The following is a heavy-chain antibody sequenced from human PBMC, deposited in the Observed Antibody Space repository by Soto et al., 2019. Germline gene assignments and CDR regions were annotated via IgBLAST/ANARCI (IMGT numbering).Heavy chain of an antibody. CDR3: ARGRRSGWYHFDS. J-gene: IGHJ4*02. D-gene: IGHD6-19*01. CDR2: IHYEGST. V-gene: IGHV4-59*01. Sequence: QVQLQESGPGLVKPSETLSLTCTVSGGSITTYYWSWIRQPPGKGLEWVGYIHYEGSTNYNPSLKSRVTILVDTSQNQFSLQLTSVTAADTAVYFCARGRRSGWYHFDSWGQGTLVTVSS. CDR1: GGSITTYY.